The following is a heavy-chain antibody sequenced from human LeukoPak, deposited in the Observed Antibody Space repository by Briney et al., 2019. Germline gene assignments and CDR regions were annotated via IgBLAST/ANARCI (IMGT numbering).Heavy chain of an antibody. CDR2: INPSGGST. CDR3: ARFGGYGRNYYHYGMDV. CDR1: GYTFTSYY. J-gene: IGHJ6*02. V-gene: IGHV1-46*01. Sequence: ASVKVSCKASGYTFTSYYMHWVRQAPGQGLEWMGIINPSGGSTSYAQKFQGRVTMTRDTSTSTVYMELSSLRSEDTAVYYCARFGGYGRNYYHYGMDVWGQGTTVTVSS. D-gene: IGHD5-12*01.